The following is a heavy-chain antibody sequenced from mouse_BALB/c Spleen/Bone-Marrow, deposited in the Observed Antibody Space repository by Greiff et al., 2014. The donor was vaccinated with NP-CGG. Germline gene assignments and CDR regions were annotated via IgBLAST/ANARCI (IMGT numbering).Heavy chain of an antibody. Sequence: VQLPQSGAVLARPGASVEMSCKASGFSFTSYWVHWVKTRAGQGLGWIGAVYPGNSDTTYNQKFKGKAKLTAVTSASTAYMELSSLTNEDSAVYYCTFLVKEDFAYWGQGTLVTVSA. CDR3: TFLVKEDFAY. CDR2: VYPGNSDT. V-gene: IGHV1-5*01. J-gene: IGHJ3*01. D-gene: IGHD2-10*02. CDR1: GFSFTSYW.